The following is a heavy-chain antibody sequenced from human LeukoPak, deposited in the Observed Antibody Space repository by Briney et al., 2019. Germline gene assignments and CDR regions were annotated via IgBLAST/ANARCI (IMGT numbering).Heavy chain of an antibody. J-gene: IGHJ1*01. Sequence: SETLTLSCTVSGGSISSYYWSWLRQPPGKGLEWIGYIYYSGSANYNPSLKSRVTISVDTSKNQFSLKLSSVTAADTAVYYCARSSTTVTTDLGYFQHWGQGTLVTVSS. CDR3: ARSSTTVTTDLGYFQH. CDR1: GGSISSYY. D-gene: IGHD4-17*01. CDR2: IYYSGSA. V-gene: IGHV4-59*08.